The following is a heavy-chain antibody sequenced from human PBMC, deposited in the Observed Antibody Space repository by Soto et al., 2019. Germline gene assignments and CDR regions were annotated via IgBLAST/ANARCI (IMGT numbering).Heavy chain of an antibody. CDR2: ISGSGGGA. D-gene: IGHD6-19*01. Sequence: GGSLRLSCAASGFTFSSYAMNWVRQAPGKGLEWVSVISGSGGGAYYADSVQGRFTISRDNSKNTLYLQTNSLRAEDTAIYYCVREGSGWYSRGSFDFWGRGTMVTVSS. V-gene: IGHV3-23*01. CDR1: GFTFSSYA. J-gene: IGHJ3*01. CDR3: VREGSGWYSRGSFDF.